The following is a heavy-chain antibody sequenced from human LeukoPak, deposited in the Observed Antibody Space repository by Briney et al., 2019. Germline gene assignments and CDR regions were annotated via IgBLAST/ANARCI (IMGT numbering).Heavy chain of an antibody. V-gene: IGHV5-51*01. Sequence: GESLKISFKGSGYRFTSYWIGWVRPMPGKGLEWMGIIYPGDSDTRYSPSFQGQVTISADKSISTAYLQWSSLKASDTAMYYCARTVDTAMVPSLDYWGQGTLVTVSS. D-gene: IGHD5-18*01. CDR1: GYRFTSYW. J-gene: IGHJ4*02. CDR2: IYPGDSDT. CDR3: ARTVDTAMVPSLDY.